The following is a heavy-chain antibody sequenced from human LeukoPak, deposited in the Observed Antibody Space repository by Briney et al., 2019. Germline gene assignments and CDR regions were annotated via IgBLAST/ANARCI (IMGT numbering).Heavy chain of an antibody. CDR2: INTNTGNP. V-gene: IGHV7-4-1*02. J-gene: IGHJ6*03. Sequence: ASVKVSCKASGYTFTSYAMNWVRQAPGQGLEWKGWINTNTGNPTYAQGFTGRFVFSLDTSVSTAYLQISSLKAEDTAVYYCAVLRHGGSRHKAYYYYMDVWGKGTTVTVSS. CDR3: AVLRHGGSRHKAYYYYMDV. CDR1: GYTFTSYA. D-gene: IGHD4-23*01.